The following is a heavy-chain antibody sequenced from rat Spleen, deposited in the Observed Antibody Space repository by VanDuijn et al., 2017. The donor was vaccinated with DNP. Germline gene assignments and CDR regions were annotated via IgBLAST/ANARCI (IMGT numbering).Heavy chain of an antibody. CDR2: ITNTGDNT. Sequence: EVQLVESGGGPVQPGRSLKLSCVASGFIFSNYWMTWIRQAPGRGLEWVASITNTGDNTYYSDSVKGRFTISRDDAKNTLFLQMDSLRSEDTATYYCTTDPSYYSSPFAYWGQGTLVTVSS. V-gene: IGHV5-31*01. D-gene: IGHD1-2*01. CDR1: GFIFSNYW. CDR3: TTDPSYYSSPFAY. J-gene: IGHJ3*01.